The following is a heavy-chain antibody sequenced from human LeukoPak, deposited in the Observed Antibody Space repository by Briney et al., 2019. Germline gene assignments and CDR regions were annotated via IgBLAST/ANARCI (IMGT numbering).Heavy chain of an antibody. D-gene: IGHD4-11*01. CDR1: GGSISSGDYY. CDR2: IYTTGST. V-gene: IGHV4-61*02. J-gene: IGHJ4*02. Sequence: PSETLSLNCTVSGGSISSGDYYWSWIRQPAGKGLEWIGRIYTTGSTNYNPSLKSRVTISVDTSKNQFSLKLSSVTAADTAVYYCAAHSNYVDYWGQGTLVTVSS. CDR3: AAHSNYVDY.